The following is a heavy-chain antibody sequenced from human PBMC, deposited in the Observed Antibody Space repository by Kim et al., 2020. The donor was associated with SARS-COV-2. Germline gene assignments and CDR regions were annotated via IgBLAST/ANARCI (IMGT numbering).Heavy chain of an antibody. V-gene: IGHV3-30-3*01. D-gene: IGHD2-2*01. J-gene: IGHJ4*02. CDR1: GFTFSSYA. CDR2: ISYDGSNK. Sequence: GGSLRLSCAASGFTFSSYAMHWVRQAPGKGLEWVAVISYDGSNKYYADSVKGRFTISRDNSKNTLYLQMNSLRAEDTAVYYCARDLRGYCSSTSCQQFDYWGQGTLVTVSS. CDR3: ARDLRGYCSSTSCQQFDY.